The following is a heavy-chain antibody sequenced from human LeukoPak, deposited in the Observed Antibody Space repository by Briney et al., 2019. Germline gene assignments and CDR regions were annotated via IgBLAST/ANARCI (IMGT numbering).Heavy chain of an antibody. J-gene: IGHJ5*02. CDR3: SRDMVRETLMYWFDP. Sequence: SETLSLTSTLPRASINGYFRSSIRQSAGKGLGWIGRIYGSGSTNYNPSLQSRVTVSSDPSKNQFSLKLRSVTAADTAMYYCSRDMVRETLMYWFDPWGPGILVTVSS. CDR1: RASINGYF. D-gene: IGHD3-10*01. CDR2: IYGSGST. V-gene: IGHV4-4*07.